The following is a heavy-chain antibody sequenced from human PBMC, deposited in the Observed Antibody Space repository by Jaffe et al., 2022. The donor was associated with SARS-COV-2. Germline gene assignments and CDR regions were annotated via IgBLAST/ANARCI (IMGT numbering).Heavy chain of an antibody. V-gene: IGHV3-48*03. CDR2: ISSSGSTI. CDR3: AREEAAAGTRDHDAFDI. CDR1: GFTFSSYE. J-gene: IGHJ3*02. D-gene: IGHD6-13*01. Sequence: EVQLVESGGGLVQPGGSLRLSCAASGFTFSSYEMNWVRQAPGKGLEWVSYISSSGSTIYYADSVKGRFTISRDNAKNSLYLQMNSLRAEDTAVYYCAREEAAAGTRDHDAFDIWGQGTMVTVSS.